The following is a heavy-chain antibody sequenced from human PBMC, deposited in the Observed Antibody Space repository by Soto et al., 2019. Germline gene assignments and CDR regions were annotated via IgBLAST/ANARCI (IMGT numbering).Heavy chain of an antibody. CDR3: ARGYNDILTGYFWAFDI. Sequence: QVQLQESGPGLVKPSETLFLTCTVSGGSMNSDYWSWIRQPPGKGLEWIGYIYSSGRTKYDSSLKSRVTMSIDTSKNQFSLKLNSVTAADTAVYYCARGYNDILTGYFWAFDIWGQGTMVTVSS. D-gene: IGHD3-9*01. CDR1: GGSMNSDY. CDR2: IYSSGRT. V-gene: IGHV4-59*01. J-gene: IGHJ3*02.